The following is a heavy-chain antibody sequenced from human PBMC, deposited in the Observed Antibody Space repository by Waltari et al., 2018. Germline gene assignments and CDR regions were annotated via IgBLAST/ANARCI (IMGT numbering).Heavy chain of an antibody. V-gene: IGHV3-30*02. CDR3: AKDLTTPPILDPNSGSYYFPYYYYYGMDV. D-gene: IGHD1-26*01. CDR1: GFTFSSYG. J-gene: IGHJ6*02. CDR2: IRYDGSNK. Sequence: VQPGGSLRLSCAASGFTFSSYGMHWVRQAPGKGLEWVAFIRYDGSNKYYADSVKGRFTISRDNSKNTLYLQMNSLRAEDTAVYYCAKDLTTPPILDPNSGSYYFPYYYYYGMDVWGQGTTVTVSS.